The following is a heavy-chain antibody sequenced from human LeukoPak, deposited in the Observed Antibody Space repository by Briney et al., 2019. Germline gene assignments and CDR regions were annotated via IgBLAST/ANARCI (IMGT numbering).Heavy chain of an antibody. CDR2: MNPNSGNT. CDR3: ARGRAVVVAEYYCDY. Sequence: ASVKVSCKASGYTFTGYYMHWVRQATGQGLEWMGWMNPNSGNTGYAQKFQGRVTMTRNTSISTAYMELSSLRSEDTAVYYCARGRAVVVAEYYCDYWNQGTLVNV. J-gene: IGHJ4*02. D-gene: IGHD2-15*01. CDR1: GYTFTGYY. V-gene: IGHV1-8*02.